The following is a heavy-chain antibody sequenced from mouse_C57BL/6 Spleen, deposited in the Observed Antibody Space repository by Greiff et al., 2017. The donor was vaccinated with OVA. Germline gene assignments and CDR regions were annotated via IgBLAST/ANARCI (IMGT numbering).Heavy chain of an antibody. Sequence: VQLQQPGAELVMPGASVKLSCKASGYTFTSYWMHWVKQRPGQGLEWIGEIDPSDSYTNYNQKFKGKSTLTVDKSSSTAYMQISSLTSEDSAVYYCAIYYGSSLYYAMDYWGKGTSVTVSS. V-gene: IGHV1-69*01. D-gene: IGHD1-1*01. CDR3: AIYYGSSLYYAMDY. CDR1: GYTFTSYW. CDR2: IDPSDSYT. J-gene: IGHJ4*01.